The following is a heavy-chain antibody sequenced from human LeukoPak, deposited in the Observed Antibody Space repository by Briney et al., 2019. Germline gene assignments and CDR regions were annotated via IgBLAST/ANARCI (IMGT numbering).Heavy chain of an antibody. J-gene: IGHJ4*02. CDR3: ARDLLGESTSDFDS. Sequence: SGGSLRLSCAASGFTFSSYWMSWVRQAPGKGLEWVANIKQDGSEKYYVDSVKGRFTISRDNSKNTLYLQMNSLRTEDTAVYYCARDLLGESTSDFDSWGQGSLVTVSS. D-gene: IGHD3-10*01. CDR2: IKQDGSEK. CDR1: GFTFSSYW. V-gene: IGHV3-7*01.